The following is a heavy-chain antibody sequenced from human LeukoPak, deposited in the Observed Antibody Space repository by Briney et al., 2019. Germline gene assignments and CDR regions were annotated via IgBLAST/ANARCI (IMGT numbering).Heavy chain of an antibody. CDR3: ARDRGTYCYDSSGSLTADY. CDR1: GYTFTSYG. CDR2: ISAYNGNT. Sequence: GASVKVSCKASGYTFTSYGISWVRQAPGQRLEWMGWISAYNGNTNYAQKLQGRVTMTTDTSTSTAYMELRSLRSDDTAVYYRARDRGTYCYDSSGSLTADYWGQGTLVTVSS. D-gene: IGHD3-22*01. J-gene: IGHJ4*02. V-gene: IGHV1-18*01.